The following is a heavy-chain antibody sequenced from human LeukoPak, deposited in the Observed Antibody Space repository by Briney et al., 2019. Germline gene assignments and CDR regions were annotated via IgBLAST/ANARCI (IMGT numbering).Heavy chain of an antibody. D-gene: IGHD5-18*01. J-gene: IGHJ3*02. Sequence: PSETLSLTCTVSGGSISSSSYYWGWIRQPPGKGLEWIGSIYYSGSTYYDPSLKSRVTISVDTSKNQFSLKLSSVTAADTAVYYCASPSMGLWPKVGAFDIWGQGTMVTVSS. CDR2: IYYSGST. V-gene: IGHV4-39*07. CDR3: ASPSMGLWPKVGAFDI. CDR1: GGSISSSSYY.